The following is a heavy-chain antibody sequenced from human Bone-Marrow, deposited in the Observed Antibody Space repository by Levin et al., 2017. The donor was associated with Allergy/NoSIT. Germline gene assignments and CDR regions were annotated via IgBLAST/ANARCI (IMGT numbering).Heavy chain of an antibody. J-gene: IGHJ4*02. V-gene: IGHV3-30-3*01. CDR3: ARAGYGWSWVDY. D-gene: IGHD5-18*01. Sequence: GESLKISCAASGFTFSSYAMHWVRQAPGKGLEWVAVISYDGSNKYYADSVKGRFTISRDNSKNTLYLQMNSLRAEDTAVYYCARAGYGWSWVDYWGQGTLVTVSS. CDR2: ISYDGSNK. CDR1: GFTFSSYA.